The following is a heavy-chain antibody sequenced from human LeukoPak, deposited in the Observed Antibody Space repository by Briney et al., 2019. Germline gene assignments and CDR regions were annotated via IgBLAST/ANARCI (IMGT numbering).Heavy chain of an antibody. V-gene: IGHV3-7*03. Sequence: GGSLRLSCAASGFTLSSYAMTWVRQAPGKGLEWVANIKQDGSEKYYVDSMKGRFTISRDNAKNSLYLQMNSLRAEDTAVYYCARDGLGGFDYWGQGTLVTVSS. CDR2: IKQDGSEK. CDR3: ARDGLGGFDY. CDR1: GFTLSSYA. J-gene: IGHJ4*02. D-gene: IGHD3-10*01.